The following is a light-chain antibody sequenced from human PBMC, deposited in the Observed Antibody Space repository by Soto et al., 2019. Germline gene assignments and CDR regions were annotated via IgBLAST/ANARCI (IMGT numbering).Light chain of an antibody. CDR1: RSDVGGYNY. CDR2: DVS. Sequence: QSVLTQPASVSGSPGQSITISCTGTRSDVGGYNYVSWYQQHPGKAPKLMIYDVSNRPSGVSNRFSGSKSGNTASLTISGLQAEDEADSYCSSYPSSSSQNYVFGTGTKVTAL. J-gene: IGLJ1*01. CDR3: SSYPSSSSQNYV. V-gene: IGLV2-14*01.